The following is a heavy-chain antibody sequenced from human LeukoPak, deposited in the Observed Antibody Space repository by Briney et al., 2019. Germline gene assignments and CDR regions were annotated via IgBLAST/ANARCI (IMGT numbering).Heavy chain of an antibody. CDR1: GGSISSYY. CDR3: ARPGIVGATGWFDP. J-gene: IGHJ5*02. Sequence: SETLSLTCTVSGGSISSYYWSWIRQPPGKGLEWIGYIYYSGSTYYNPSLKSRVTISVDTSKNQFSLKLSSVTAADTAVYYCARPGIVGATGWFDPWGQGTLVTVSS. D-gene: IGHD1-26*01. CDR2: IYYSGST. V-gene: IGHV4-59*08.